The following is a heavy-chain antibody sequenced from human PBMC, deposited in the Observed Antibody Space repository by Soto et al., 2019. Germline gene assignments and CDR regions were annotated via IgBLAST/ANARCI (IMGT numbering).Heavy chain of an antibody. Sequence: QVQLVESGGGAVQPGRSLRLSCVASGFSFGKYAMHWVRQAPGKELEWVAVISHDGSKKYSADSVMGRFTISRDNSENTLFLQVNSLRGEDTAVYYCAKDISSYSGSYTYYFDYWGQGTLVTVSS. J-gene: IGHJ4*02. V-gene: IGHV3-30*18. D-gene: IGHD1-26*01. CDR1: GFSFGKYA. CDR3: AKDISSYSGSYTYYFDY. CDR2: ISHDGSKK.